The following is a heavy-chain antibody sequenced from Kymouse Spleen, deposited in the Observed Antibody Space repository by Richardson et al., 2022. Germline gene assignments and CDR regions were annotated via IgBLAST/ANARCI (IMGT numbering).Heavy chain of an antibody. CDR2: INHSGST. CDR3: ARYSGYDWNFDY. J-gene: IGHJ4*02. Sequence: QVQLQQWGAGLLKPSETLSLTCAVYGGSFSGYYWSWIRQPPGKGLEWIGEINHSGSTNYNPSLKSRVTISVDTSKNQFSLKLSSVTAADTAVYYCARYSGYDWNFDYWGQGTLVTVSS. CDR1: GGSFSGYY. V-gene: IGHV4-34*01. D-gene: IGHD5-12*01.